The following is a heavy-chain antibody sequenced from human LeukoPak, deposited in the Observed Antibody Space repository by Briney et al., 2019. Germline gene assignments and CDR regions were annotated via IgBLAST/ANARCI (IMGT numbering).Heavy chain of an antibody. J-gene: IGHJ1*01. CDR2: IRYDGSNK. CDR1: GFTFSSYG. Sequence: GGSLRRSCAASGFTFSSYGMHWVRPAPGKGLEGVAFIRYDGSNKYYADSVKGRFTISRDNSKNTLYLQMNSLRAEDTAVYYCAKGDRHDFWSGAHFQHWGQGTLVTVSS. CDR3: AKGDRHDFWSGAHFQH. D-gene: IGHD3-3*01. V-gene: IGHV3-30*02.